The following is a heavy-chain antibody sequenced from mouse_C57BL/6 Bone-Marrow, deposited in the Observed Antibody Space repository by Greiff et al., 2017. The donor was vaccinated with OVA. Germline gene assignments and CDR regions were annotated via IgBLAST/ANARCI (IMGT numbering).Heavy chain of an antibody. CDR3: ARGRITTVDY. CDR1: GYAFSSSW. CDR2: IYPGDGDT. Sequence: QVQLQQSGPELVKPGASVQISCKASGYAFSSSWMNWVKQRPGKGLEWIGRIYPGDGDTNYNGKFKGKATLTADKSSSTAYMQLSSLTSEDSAVYFCARGRITTVDYWGQGTTLTVSS. J-gene: IGHJ2*01. D-gene: IGHD1-1*01. V-gene: IGHV1-82*01.